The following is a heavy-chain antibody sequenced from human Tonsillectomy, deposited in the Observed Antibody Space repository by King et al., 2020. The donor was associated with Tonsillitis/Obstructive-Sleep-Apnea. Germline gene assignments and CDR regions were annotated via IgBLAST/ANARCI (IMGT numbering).Heavy chain of an antibody. CDR1: GFTFNRFA. V-gene: IGHV3-33*01. Sequence: VQLVESGGGVVQPGRSLRLSCEASGFTFNRFAMHWVXXAPGKGLEWVXXXXYXGSXKYXADSVKGRFTISRDNSKNTLYLQMNSLRADDTAVYYCARDESGFDYWGQGTLVTVSS. CDR3: ARDESGFDY. CDR2: XXYXGSXK. D-gene: IGHD1-26*01. J-gene: IGHJ4*02.